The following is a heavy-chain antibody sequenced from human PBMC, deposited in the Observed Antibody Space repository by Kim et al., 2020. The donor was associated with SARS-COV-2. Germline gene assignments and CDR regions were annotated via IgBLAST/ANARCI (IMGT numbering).Heavy chain of an antibody. V-gene: IGHV1-18*01. J-gene: IGHJ5*02. Sequence: ASVKVSCKASGYTFTSYGISWVRQAPGQGLEWMGWISAYNGNTNYAQKLQGRVTMTTDTSTSTAYMELRSLRSDDTAVYYCAISGDGYCSGGSCYKNWFDPWGQGTLVTVSS. D-gene: IGHD2-15*01. CDR1: GYTFTSYG. CDR3: AISGDGYCSGGSCYKNWFDP. CDR2: ISAYNGNT.